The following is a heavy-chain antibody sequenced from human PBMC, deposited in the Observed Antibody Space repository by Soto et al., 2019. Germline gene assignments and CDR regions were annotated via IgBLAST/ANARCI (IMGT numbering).Heavy chain of an antibody. CDR3: ARDTSRPSARYSGSYYFDY. CDR2: IIPILGIA. CDR1: GGTFSSYT. J-gene: IGHJ4*02. V-gene: IGHV1-69*04. D-gene: IGHD1-26*01. Sequence: ASVKVSCKASGGTFSSYTISWVRQAPGQGLEWMGRIIPILGIANYAQKFQGRVTITADKSTSTAYMELSSLRSEDTAVYYCARDTSRPSARYSGSYYFDYWGQGTLVTVSS.